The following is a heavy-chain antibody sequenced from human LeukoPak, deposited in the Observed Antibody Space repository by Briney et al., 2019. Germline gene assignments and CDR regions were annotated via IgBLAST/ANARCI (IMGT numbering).Heavy chain of an antibody. CDR3: ARGRGSYRAFDI. CDR1: GGSFRGYY. V-gene: IGHV4-34*01. D-gene: IGHD3-16*01. CDR2: IHYTGAT. Sequence: PAKTLSLTCAVYGGSFRGYYWSWIRQPPGKGLEWIGEIHYTGATNYKPSLKSRVTISGDPSKNQVSLKLSSVTAADTAVYYCARGRGSYRAFDIWGQGTMVTVSS. J-gene: IGHJ3*02.